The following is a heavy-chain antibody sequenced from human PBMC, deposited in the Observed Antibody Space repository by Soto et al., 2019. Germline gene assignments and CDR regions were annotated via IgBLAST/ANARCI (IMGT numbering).Heavy chain of an antibody. CDR3: ASSLGTVTTNGY. J-gene: IGHJ4*02. CDR1: GGTFSXYA. V-gene: IGHV1-69*12. D-gene: IGHD4-17*01. Sequence: QVQLVQSGAEVKKPGSSXKVSXKASGGTFSXYAISWVRQAPGQGLEWMGGIIPIFGTANYAQKFQGRVTITADESTSTAYMELSSLRSEDTAVYYCASSLGTVTTNGYWGQGTLVTVSS. CDR2: IIPIFGTA.